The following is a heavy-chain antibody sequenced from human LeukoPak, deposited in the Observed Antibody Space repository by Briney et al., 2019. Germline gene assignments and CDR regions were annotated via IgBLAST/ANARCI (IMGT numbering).Heavy chain of an antibody. V-gene: IGHV4-39*01. CDR1: GGSISSSSYY. D-gene: IGHD2-2*01. CDR2: IYYSGST. J-gene: IGHJ4*02. Sequence: SETLSLTCTVSGGSISSSSYYWGWIRQPPGKGLEWIGSIYYSGSTYYNPSLKSRVTISVDTSKNQFSLKLSSVTAADTAVYYCASRDIVVVPAAITESEDWGQGTLVTVSS. CDR3: ASRDIVVVPAAITESED.